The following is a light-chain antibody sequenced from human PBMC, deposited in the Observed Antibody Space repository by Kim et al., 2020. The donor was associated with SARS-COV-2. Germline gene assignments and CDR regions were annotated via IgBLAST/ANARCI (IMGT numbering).Light chain of an antibody. CDR3: LQRRDWPLT. V-gene: IGKV3-11*01. CDR1: QSIASS. CDR2: DAS. Sequence: WSPGERATLSCRASQSIASSLAWYQQKPGQAPRLLICDASNRATGIPARFSGGGSGTDFTLTISSLEPEDFAVYYCLQRRDWPLTFGGGTKVDIK. J-gene: IGKJ4*01.